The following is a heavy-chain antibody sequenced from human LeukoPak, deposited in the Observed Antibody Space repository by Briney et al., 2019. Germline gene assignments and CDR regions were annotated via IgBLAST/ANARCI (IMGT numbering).Heavy chain of an antibody. CDR2: IYSGGST. CDR3: ARDRPKPPPQYYDFWSGYYGGWFDP. Sequence: PGGSLRLSCAASGFTFSSYWMSWVRQAPGKGLEWVSVIYSGGSTYYADSVKGRFTISRDNSKNTLYLQMNSLRAEDTAVYYCARDRPKPPPQYYDFWSGYYGGWFDPWGQGTLVTVSS. J-gene: IGHJ5*02. V-gene: IGHV3-66*01. D-gene: IGHD3-3*01. CDR1: GFTFSSYW.